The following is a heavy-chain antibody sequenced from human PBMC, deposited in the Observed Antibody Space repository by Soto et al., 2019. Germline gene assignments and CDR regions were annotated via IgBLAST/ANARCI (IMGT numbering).Heavy chain of an antibody. CDR3: ARAWTATAGWANWFDR. Sequence: SETLSLTCTVSGGSISGEGYYWSWIRQYSGGGLEWIGYIHHSGSTYYNPSLKSRVIISVDTSKTQFFLNLSSVTAADTAVYYCARAWTATAGWANWFDRWGQGTLVTVSS. CDR2: IHHSGST. V-gene: IGHV4-31*03. J-gene: IGHJ5*02. CDR1: GGSISGEGYY. D-gene: IGHD6-13*01.